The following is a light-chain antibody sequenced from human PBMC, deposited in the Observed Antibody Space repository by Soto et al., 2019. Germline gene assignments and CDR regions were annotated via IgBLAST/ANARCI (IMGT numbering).Light chain of an antibody. V-gene: IGLV2-14*01. CDR2: EVS. CDR1: SSDVGGYNY. J-gene: IGLJ1*01. CDR3: QSYDSTLSARYV. Sequence: QSALAQPASVSGSPGQSITISCTVTSSDVGGYNYVSWYQQHPGKAPKLMIYEVSNRPSGVPDRFSGSKSGTSASLAITGLQAEDEGDYYCQSYDSTLSARYVFGTGTKVTVL.